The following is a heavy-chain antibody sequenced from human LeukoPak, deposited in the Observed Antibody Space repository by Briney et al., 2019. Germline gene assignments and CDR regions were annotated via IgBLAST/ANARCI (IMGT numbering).Heavy chain of an antibody. Sequence: SVKVSCKASGGTFSSYAISCVRQAPGQGLEWMGGIIPIFGTANYAQKFQGRVTITADESTSTAYMELSSLRSEDTAVYYYARGAYYDILTGYMSLDYWGQGTLVTVSS. CDR2: IIPIFGTA. V-gene: IGHV1-69*13. D-gene: IGHD3-9*01. CDR3: ARGAYYDILTGYMSLDY. J-gene: IGHJ4*02. CDR1: GGTFSSYA.